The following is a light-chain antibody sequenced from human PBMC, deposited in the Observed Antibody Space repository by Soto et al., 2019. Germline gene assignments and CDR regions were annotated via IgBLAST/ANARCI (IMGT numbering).Light chain of an antibody. V-gene: IGKV1-39*01. CDR1: QTISSY. Sequence: DIQMTQSPSSLSASVGVRVTITCRASQTISSYLNWYQQSPGKAPKLLIYAASSLQSGVPSRFSGSGSGTDFTLTISSLQPEDFATYYCQQSSNIPYTFGQGTKLEIK. J-gene: IGKJ2*01. CDR3: QQSSNIPYT. CDR2: AAS.